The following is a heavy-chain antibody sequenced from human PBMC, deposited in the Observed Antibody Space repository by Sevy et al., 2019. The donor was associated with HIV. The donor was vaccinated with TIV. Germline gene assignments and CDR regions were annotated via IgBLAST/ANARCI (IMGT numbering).Heavy chain of an antibody. CDR3: ARGGIAVAGTRGNFFDY. J-gene: IGHJ4*02. V-gene: IGHV3-21*01. D-gene: IGHD6-19*01. CDR2: ISSSSSYI. CDR1: GFTFSSYS. Sequence: GGSLRLSCAASGFTFSSYSMNWVRQAPGKGLEWVSSISSSSSYIYYANSVKGRFTISRDNAKNSLYLQMNSLRAEDTAGYYCARGGIAVAGTRGNFFDYWGQGTLVTVSS.